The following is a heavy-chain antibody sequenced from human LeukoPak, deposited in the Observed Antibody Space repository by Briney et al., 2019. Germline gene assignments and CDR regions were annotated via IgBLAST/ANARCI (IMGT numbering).Heavy chain of an antibody. CDR2: IRYDGSNK. CDR1: GFTFSSYG. CDR3: ARDLGQYYDTSDNWFDP. J-gene: IGHJ5*02. Sequence: PGGSLRLSCAASGFTFSSYGMHWVRQAPGKELEWVAFIRYDGSNKYYADSVKGRFTISRDNAKNTLNLQMNSLRAEDTAVYYCARDLGQYYDTSDNWFDPWGQGTLVTVSS. D-gene: IGHD3-22*01. V-gene: IGHV3-30*02.